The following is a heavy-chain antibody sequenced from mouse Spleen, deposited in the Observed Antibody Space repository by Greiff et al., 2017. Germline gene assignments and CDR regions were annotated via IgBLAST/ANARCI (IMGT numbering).Heavy chain of an antibody. CDR1: GYPFTSYT. D-gene: IGHD1-1*01. Sequence: QVQLQQSGAELARPGASVKMSCKASGYPFTSYTMHWVKQRPGQGLEWIGYINPSSGYTKYNQKFKDKATLTADKSSSTAYMQLSSLTSEDSAVYYCAREENYFPYAMDYWGQGTSVTVSS. V-gene: IGHV1-4*01. CDR3: AREENYFPYAMDY. J-gene: IGHJ4*01. CDR2: INPSSGYT.